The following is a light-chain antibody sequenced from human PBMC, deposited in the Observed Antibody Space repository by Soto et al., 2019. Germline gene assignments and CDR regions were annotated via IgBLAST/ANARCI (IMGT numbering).Light chain of an antibody. CDR3: QQYNDWPLT. CDR2: GAS. V-gene: IGKV3-15*01. CDR1: QTVRGK. Sequence: EMLMTQSPATRSVSPGESATLSCRASQTVRGKLAWYQQKVGQAPRLLLYGASTRATSIPARFSGSGSGTDFTLTLSSLQSEDSAVYYCQQYNDWPLTFGGGTKVDIK. J-gene: IGKJ4*01.